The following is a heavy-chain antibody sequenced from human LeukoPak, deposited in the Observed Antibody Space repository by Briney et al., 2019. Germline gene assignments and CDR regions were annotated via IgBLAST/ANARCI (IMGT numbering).Heavy chain of an antibody. CDR3: ARDLSGVTGYTYGRGIDY. Sequence: GGSLRLSCAASGFTFSSYWMSWVRQAPGKGLEWVANIKKDGIEKYYVDSVKGRFTISRDNAKTSLYLQMNSLRAEDTAVYYCARDLSGVTGYTYGRGIDYWGQGTLVTVSS. CDR1: GFTFSSYW. J-gene: IGHJ4*02. V-gene: IGHV3-7*01. D-gene: IGHD5-18*01. CDR2: IKKDGIEK.